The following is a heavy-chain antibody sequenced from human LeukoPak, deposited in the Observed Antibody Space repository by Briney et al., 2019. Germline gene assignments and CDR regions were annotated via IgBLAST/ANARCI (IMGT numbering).Heavy chain of an antibody. Sequence: SVEVSCKASGGTFSSYAISWVRQAPGQGLEWMGGIIPIFGTANYAQKFQGRVTITTDESTSTAYMELSSLRSEDTAVYYCARESLDCSSTSCYYYYYMDVWGKGTTVTVSS. CDR1: GGTFSSYA. CDR2: IIPIFGTA. V-gene: IGHV1-69*05. D-gene: IGHD2-2*01. CDR3: ARESLDCSSTSCYYYYYMDV. J-gene: IGHJ6*03.